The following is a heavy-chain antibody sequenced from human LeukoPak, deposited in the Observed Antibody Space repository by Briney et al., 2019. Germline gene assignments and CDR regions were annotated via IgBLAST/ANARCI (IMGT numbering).Heavy chain of an antibody. CDR1: GFTFSSYE. D-gene: IGHD4-23*01. CDR2: ISSSGSTI. V-gene: IGHV3-48*03. J-gene: IGHJ4*02. Sequence: GGSLRLSCAASGFTFSSYEMNWVRQAPGKGLEWVSYISSSGSTIYYADSVKGRFTISRDNAKNSLYLQMNSLRAEDTAVYYCARTVVTPHRLDYWGQGTLVTVSS. CDR3: ARTVVTPHRLDY.